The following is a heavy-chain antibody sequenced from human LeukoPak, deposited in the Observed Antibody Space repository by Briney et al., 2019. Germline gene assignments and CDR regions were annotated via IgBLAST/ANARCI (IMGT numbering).Heavy chain of an antibody. D-gene: IGHD3-10*01. Sequence: GRSLRLSCAAAGFTFSDYGMHWVRQAPGKGLEWVAVIWYDGSNKYYADSVKGRFTDSRDNSRNTLDPQMSSLRPEDTAVYYCAREQYGSDDALDMWGQGTWVTVSS. J-gene: IGHJ3*02. CDR2: IWYDGSNK. CDR1: GFTFSDYG. CDR3: AREQYGSDDALDM. V-gene: IGHV3-33*01.